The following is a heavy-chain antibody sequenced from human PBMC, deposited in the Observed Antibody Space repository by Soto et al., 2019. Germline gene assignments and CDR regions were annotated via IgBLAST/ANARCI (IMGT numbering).Heavy chain of an antibody. D-gene: IGHD3-10*01. Sequence: QVQLVQSGAEVKKPGSSVKVSCKASGGTFSSYTISWVRQAPGQGLEWMGRIIPILGIANYAQNFQGRVTIAADKSTTTAYMELRRLRSEDTAVYYCASTLRGVIRHDAFDIWGQGTMVTVSS. V-gene: IGHV1-69*02. CDR1: GGTFSSYT. CDR3: ASTLRGVIRHDAFDI. CDR2: IIPILGIA. J-gene: IGHJ3*02.